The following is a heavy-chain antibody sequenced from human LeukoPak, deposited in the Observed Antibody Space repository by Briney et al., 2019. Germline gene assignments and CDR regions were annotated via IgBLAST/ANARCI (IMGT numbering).Heavy chain of an antibody. CDR3: AKGYRGSGSHYFDC. CDR2: IKQDGSEK. J-gene: IGHJ5*01. CDR1: GFTFSSYG. D-gene: IGHD3-10*01. Sequence: GGSLRLSCAASGFTFSSYGMSWVRQAPGKGLEWVASIKQDGSEKYYVDSVKGRFIISRDNAKNSLYLRMNSLRAEDTAMYYCAKGYRGSGSHYFDCWGQGTLVTVSS. V-gene: IGHV3-7*01.